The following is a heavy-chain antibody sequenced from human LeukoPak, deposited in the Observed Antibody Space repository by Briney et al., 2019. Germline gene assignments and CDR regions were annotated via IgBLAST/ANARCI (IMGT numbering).Heavy chain of an antibody. CDR1: GFTFRNYD. Sequence: GGSLRLSCAASGFTFRNYDMHWVRQVTGKGLEWVSGIGTAGDTYFAGSVKGRFTISRENAKNSVYLQLNSLRAGDTAVYYCVRILSSGPYWYFDIWGRGTLVTVSS. D-gene: IGHD3-22*01. CDR2: IGTAGDT. CDR3: VRILSSGPYWYFDI. V-gene: IGHV3-13*01. J-gene: IGHJ2*01.